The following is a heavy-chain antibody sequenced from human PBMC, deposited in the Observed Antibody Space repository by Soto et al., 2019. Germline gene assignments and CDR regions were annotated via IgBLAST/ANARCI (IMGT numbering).Heavy chain of an antibody. D-gene: IGHD4-17*01. CDR2: IIPIFGTA. CDR1: GGTFSSYA. CDR3: ARDTISLRAFDP. V-gene: IGHV1-69*13. J-gene: IGHJ5*02. Sequence: ASVKVSCKASGGTFSSYAISWVRQAPGQGLEWMGGIIPIFGTANYAQKFQGRVTITADESTSTAYMELSSLRSEDTAVYYCARDTISLRAFDPWGQGALVTVSS.